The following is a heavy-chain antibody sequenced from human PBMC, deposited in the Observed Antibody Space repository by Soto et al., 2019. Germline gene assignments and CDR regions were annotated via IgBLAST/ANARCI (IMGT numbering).Heavy chain of an antibody. V-gene: IGHV4-31*03. CDR2: IYYSGST. D-gene: IGHD2-15*01. CDR1: GGSINNAHYF. J-gene: IGHJ6*02. CDR3: ARDDDYGGSRGGMDV. Sequence: QVRLEESGPGLVKPSQTLSLICTVSGGSINNAHYFWSWIRHHPDNGLEWGGYIYYSGSTRYNPSLKSRVTMSMDTSKTHFSLTLNSVTAADTAVYFCARDDDYGGSRGGMDVWGRGTTVTVAS.